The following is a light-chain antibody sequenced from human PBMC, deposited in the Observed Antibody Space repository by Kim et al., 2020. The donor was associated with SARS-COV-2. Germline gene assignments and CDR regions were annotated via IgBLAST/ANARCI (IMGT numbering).Light chain of an antibody. V-gene: IGLV7-43*01. Sequence: QTVVTQEPSLTVSPGGTVTLTCASSTGAVTSDNYPNWFQQKPGQAPRSLIYVTDKKHSWTPARSSGSLLGGKAALTLSGVQPEDEAEYYCLLYYAGAWVFGGGTKLTVL. J-gene: IGLJ2*01. CDR2: VTD. CDR3: LLYYAGAWV. CDR1: TGAVTSDNY.